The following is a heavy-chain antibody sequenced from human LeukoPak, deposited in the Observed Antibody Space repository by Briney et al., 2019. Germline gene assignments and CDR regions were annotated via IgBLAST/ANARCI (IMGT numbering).Heavy chain of an antibody. V-gene: IGHV3-74*01. Sequence: GGSLRLSCATSGFTFSSYWMHWVRQAPGKGLVWVSRINDDGRTTNYADSVKGRFTISRDNPKNTVYLQMSSLRAEDTAVYYCTRGREGNYGLFDSWGQGTLVTLSS. CDR1: GFTFSSYW. CDR2: INDDGRTT. J-gene: IGHJ4*02. CDR3: TRGREGNYGLFDS. D-gene: IGHD3-10*01.